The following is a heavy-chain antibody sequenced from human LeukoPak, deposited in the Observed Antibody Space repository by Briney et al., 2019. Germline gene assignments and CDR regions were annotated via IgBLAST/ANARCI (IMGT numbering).Heavy chain of an antibody. V-gene: IGHV3-23*01. J-gene: IGHJ6*02. CDR1: GFTFSSYS. CDR2: ISGSADTT. CDR3: AKVKEYYYYGMDV. Sequence: PGGSLRLSCAASGFTFSSYSMSWVRQAPGKGLEWVSYISGSADTTYYSDSVKGRFTISRDNSKNTLYLQMNSLRAEDTAVYYCAKVKEYYYYGMDVWGQGTTVTVSS.